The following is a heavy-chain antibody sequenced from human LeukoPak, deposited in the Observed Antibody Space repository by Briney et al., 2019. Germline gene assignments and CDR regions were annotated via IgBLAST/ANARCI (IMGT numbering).Heavy chain of an antibody. CDR2: IKQDGSVK. V-gene: IGHV3-7*01. CDR3: ARDLPPRAYGMDV. J-gene: IGHJ6*02. CDR1: GFTFSSYW. D-gene: IGHD3-16*01. Sequence: PGGSLRLSCAASGFTFSSYWMSWVRQAPGKGLEWVANIKQDGSVKYYVDSVKGRFTISRDNAKNSLYLQMNSLRAEDTAVYYCARDLPPRAYGMDVWGQGTTVTVSS.